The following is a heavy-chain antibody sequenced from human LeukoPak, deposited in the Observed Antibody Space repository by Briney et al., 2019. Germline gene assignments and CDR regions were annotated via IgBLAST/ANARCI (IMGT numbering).Heavy chain of an antibody. CDR3: ARCLLYLWNRNFYYYMDV. CDR2: ISVDDQGST. V-gene: IGHV3-23*01. CDR1: EFIFSSYV. D-gene: IGHD2-8*01. Sequence: PGGSLRLSCAASEFIFSSYVMSWVRQAPGKGLEWVSTISVDDQGSTYYTDSVKGRFTISRDTSQNTLSLQMNSLRGEDTAVYYCARCLLYLWNRNFYYYMDVWGKGTTVTVSS. J-gene: IGHJ6*03.